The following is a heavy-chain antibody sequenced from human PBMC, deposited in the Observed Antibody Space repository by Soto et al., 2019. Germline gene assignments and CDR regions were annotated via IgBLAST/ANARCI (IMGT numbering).Heavy chain of an antibody. J-gene: IGHJ4*02. CDR1: GDSVSSTSTA. D-gene: IGHD6-19*01. CDR3: ARGSYYSGWV. CDR2: TYYRSEWYS. Sequence: SQTLSLTCATSGDSVSSTSTAWSLIRQSPSRGLEWLGRTYYRSEWYSDYAVSVKSRITINPDTSKNQFSLQLNSVTPEDTAVYYCARGSYYSGWVWGQGTLVTVS. V-gene: IGHV6-1*01.